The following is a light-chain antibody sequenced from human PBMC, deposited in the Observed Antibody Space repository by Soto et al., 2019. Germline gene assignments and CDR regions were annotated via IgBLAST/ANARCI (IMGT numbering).Light chain of an antibody. Sequence: QSVLTQPPSVSAAPGQTVTISCSGSSSNIGSSYVSWYRQLPGTAPKLLIYETDKRTTGTPERFSGSKSGTSATLGITGLQTGDEADYYCGTWDSSLSAWVFGGGTKVTVL. J-gene: IGLJ3*02. V-gene: IGLV1-51*01. CDR3: GTWDSSLSAWV. CDR1: SSNIGSSY. CDR2: ETD.